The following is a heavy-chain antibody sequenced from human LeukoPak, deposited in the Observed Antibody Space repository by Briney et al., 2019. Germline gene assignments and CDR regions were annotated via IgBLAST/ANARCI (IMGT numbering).Heavy chain of an antibody. J-gene: IGHJ6*02. CDR1: GFTFSSYA. D-gene: IGHD2-2*01. Sequence: PGGSLRLSCAASGFTFSSYAMHWVRQAPGKGLEWVAVISYDGSNKYYADSVKGRFTISRDNSKNTLYLQMNSLRAEDTAVYYCARERYCSSTSCLHWLGNYGVDVWGQGTTVTVSS. CDR3: ARERYCSSTSCLHWLGNYGVDV. CDR2: ISYDGSNK. V-gene: IGHV3-30-3*01.